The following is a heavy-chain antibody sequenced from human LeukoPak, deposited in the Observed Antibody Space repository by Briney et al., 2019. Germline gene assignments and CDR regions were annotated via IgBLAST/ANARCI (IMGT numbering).Heavy chain of an antibody. CDR3: ARLPYSSGWFDAFDI. V-gene: IGHV4-31*03. CDR1: GGSISSGGYY. J-gene: IGHJ3*02. CDR2: IYYSGST. Sequence: SETLSLTCTVSGGSISSGGYYWSWIRQHPGKGLEWIGYIYYSGSTYYNPSLKSRVTISVDTSKNQFSLKLTSVTAADTAVYYCARLPYSSGWFDAFDIWGQGTVVTVSS. D-gene: IGHD6-19*01.